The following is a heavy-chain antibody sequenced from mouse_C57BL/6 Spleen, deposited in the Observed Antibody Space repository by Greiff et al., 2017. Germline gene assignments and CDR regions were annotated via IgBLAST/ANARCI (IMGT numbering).Heavy chain of an antibody. CDR2: IDPETGGT. D-gene: IGHD1-1*01. V-gene: IGHV1-15*01. Sequence: QVQLQQSGAELVRPGASVTLSCKASGYTFTDYEMHWVKQTPVHGLEWIGAIDPETGGTAYNQKFKGKAILTADKSSSTAYMELRSLTSDDSAVYYCTRGDDGSSPYWYFDVWGTGTTVTVSA. CDR3: TRGDDGSSPYWYFDV. CDR1: GYTFTDYE. J-gene: IGHJ1*03.